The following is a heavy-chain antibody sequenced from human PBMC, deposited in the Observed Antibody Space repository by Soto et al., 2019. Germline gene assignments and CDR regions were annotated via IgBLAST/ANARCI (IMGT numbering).Heavy chain of an antibody. Sequence: LRLSCAASGFTFSSYSMNWVRQAPGKGLEWVSSISSSSSYIYYADSVKGRFTISRDNAKNSLYLQMNSLRAEDTAVYYCARGQLLSLGYYYGMDVWGQGTTVTVSS. CDR2: ISSSSSYI. J-gene: IGHJ6*02. CDR1: GFTFSSYS. D-gene: IGHD2-2*01. CDR3: ARGQLLSLGYYYGMDV. V-gene: IGHV3-21*01.